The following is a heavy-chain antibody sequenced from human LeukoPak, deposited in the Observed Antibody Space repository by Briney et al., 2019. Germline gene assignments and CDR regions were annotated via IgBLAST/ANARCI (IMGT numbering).Heavy chain of an antibody. J-gene: IGHJ4*02. Sequence: KPSETLSLTCTVSGGSFSSYYWNWIRQPAGKGWEWIGRIYVTGSPNYNPSLKSRVTVSVDTSKNQFSLNVSSVTAADTAVYFCARGRWSGYYFDSWGQGILVTVSS. CDR2: IYVTGSP. CDR1: GGSFSSYY. V-gene: IGHV4-4*07. D-gene: IGHD3-10*02. CDR3: ARGRWSGYYFDS.